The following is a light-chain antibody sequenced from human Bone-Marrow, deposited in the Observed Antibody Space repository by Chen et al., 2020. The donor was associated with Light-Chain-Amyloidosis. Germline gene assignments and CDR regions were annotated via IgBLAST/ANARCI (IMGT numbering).Light chain of an antibody. CDR3: TSHAGSNNGL. CDR1: SSDFGTYNY. V-gene: IGLV2-8*01. Sequence: QFALTQPPSASGSPGQSVSIPCTEPSSDFGTYNYVSWYQQHPGKAPKLMLYEVSKRPSGVSDRFYGSKSGNTASLTVSGLQAEDEADYYCTSHAGSNNGLFGGGIKLTVL. CDR2: EVS. J-gene: IGLJ2*01.